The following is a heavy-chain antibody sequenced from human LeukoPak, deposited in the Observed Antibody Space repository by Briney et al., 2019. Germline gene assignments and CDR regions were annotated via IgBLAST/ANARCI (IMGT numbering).Heavy chain of an antibody. D-gene: IGHD3-3*01. V-gene: IGHV3-7*03. Sequence: GGSLRLSCAASGFTFSSYWMSWVRQAPGKGLEWVANIKQDGSEKYYVDSVKGRFTISRDNVKNSLYLQMNSLRAEDTAVYYCARSVRRFDYYYYGMDVWGKGTTVTVSS. CDR3: ARSVRRFDYYYYGMDV. J-gene: IGHJ6*04. CDR2: IKQDGSEK. CDR1: GFTFSSYW.